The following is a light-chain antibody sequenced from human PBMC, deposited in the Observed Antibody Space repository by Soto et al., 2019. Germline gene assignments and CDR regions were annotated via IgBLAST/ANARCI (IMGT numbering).Light chain of an antibody. J-gene: IGLJ3*02. CDR3: SSYAGSHTYEV. Sequence: QSALTQPRSVSGSPGQSVTISCTGTSSDVGAHNFVSWYQQNPGKAPKLIIYDVIKRPSGVPNRFSGSKSGNTASLTISGLQTEDEADYHCSSYAGSHTYEVFGGGTKLTVL. CDR1: SSDVGAHNF. CDR2: DVI. V-gene: IGLV2-11*01.